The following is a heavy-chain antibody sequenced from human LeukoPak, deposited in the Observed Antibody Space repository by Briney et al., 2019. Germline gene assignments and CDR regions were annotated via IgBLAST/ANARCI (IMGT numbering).Heavy chain of an antibody. CDR2: IYYSGST. D-gene: IGHD1-14*01. J-gene: IGHJ4*02. CDR3: ARVYSRHFDY. CDR1: GGSISSYY. V-gene: IGHV4-59*01. Sequence: SETLSLTCTVSGGSISSYYWSWLRQPPGKGLGWIGYIYYSGSTNYNPSLKSRVTISVDTSKNQFSLKLTSVTAADTAVYYCARVYSRHFDYWGQGTLVTVSS.